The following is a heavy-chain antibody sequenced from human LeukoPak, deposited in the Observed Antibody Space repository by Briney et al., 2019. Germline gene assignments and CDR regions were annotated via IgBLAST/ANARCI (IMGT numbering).Heavy chain of an antibody. CDR1: GDSVSSNSAA. J-gene: IGHJ4*02. V-gene: IGHV6-1*01. CDR3: ARVSEKRYLPFDS. D-gene: IGHD1-14*01. Sequence: SQTLSLTCAISGDSVSSNSAAWNCIRQSPSRGLEWLGRTYYRSRWYNEYALSVKSRITINPDTSKNQFSLQLNSVTPEDTAVYYCARVSEKRYLPFDSWGQGTLVTVSS. CDR2: TYYRSRWYN.